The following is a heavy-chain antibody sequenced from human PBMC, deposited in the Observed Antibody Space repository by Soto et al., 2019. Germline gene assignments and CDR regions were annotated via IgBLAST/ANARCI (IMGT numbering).Heavy chain of an antibody. CDR1: GYSFTSYW. V-gene: IGHV5-10-1*01. J-gene: IGHJ3*02. CDR3: ARPIVGANTDGAFDI. CDR2: IDPSDSYT. D-gene: IGHD1-26*01. Sequence: LGESLKISCKGSGYSFTSYWISWVRQMPGKGLEWMGRIDPSDSYTNYSPSFQGHVTISADKSISTAYLQWSSLKASDTAMYYCARPIVGANTDGAFDIWGQGTMVTVSS.